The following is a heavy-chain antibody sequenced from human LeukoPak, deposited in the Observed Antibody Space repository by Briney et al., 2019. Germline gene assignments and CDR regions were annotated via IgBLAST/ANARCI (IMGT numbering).Heavy chain of an antibody. V-gene: IGHV3-23*01. J-gene: IGHJ4*02. CDR1: GFTFSSYS. CDR2: ISGSGAST. CDR3: AKETEYSGPDHGHF. D-gene: IGHD5-12*01. Sequence: PGGSLRLSCAASGFTFSSYSMSWVRQAPGKGLEWVSGISGSGASTYYADSVKGRFTLSKDNSKNTLYLQMNSLRAEDTAVYYCAKETEYSGPDHGHFWGQGNLVTVSS.